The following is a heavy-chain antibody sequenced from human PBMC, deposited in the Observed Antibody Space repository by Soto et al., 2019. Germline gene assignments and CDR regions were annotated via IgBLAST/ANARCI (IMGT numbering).Heavy chain of an antibody. J-gene: IGHJ5*02. CDR2: IIPILGIA. CDR3: AVGGAVGAQSDWFDP. D-gene: IGHD1-26*01. Sequence: QVQLVQSGAEVKKPGSSVKVSCKASGGTFSSYTISWVRQAPGQGLEWMGRIIPILGIANYAQKFQGRVTIHADIPTSAAYMGLRSLRSEDTAVYYCAVGGAVGAQSDWFDPGGQGPLVTVSS. V-gene: IGHV1-69*02. CDR1: GGTFSSYT.